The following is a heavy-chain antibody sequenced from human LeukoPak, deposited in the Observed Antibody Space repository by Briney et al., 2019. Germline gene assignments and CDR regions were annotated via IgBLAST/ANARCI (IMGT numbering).Heavy chain of an antibody. CDR2: MNPNSGNT. V-gene: IGHV1-8*03. CDR3: AKDRATRVGVTTDDYYYYYMDV. D-gene: IGHD1-26*01. J-gene: IGHJ6*03. CDR1: GYTFTSYD. Sequence: ASVKVSCKASGYTFTSYDINWVRQATGQGLEWMGWMNPNSGNTGYAQKFQGRVTITRNTSISTAYMEVSSLRSEDTAVYYCAKDRATRVGVTTDDYYYYYMDVWGEGTTVTVSS.